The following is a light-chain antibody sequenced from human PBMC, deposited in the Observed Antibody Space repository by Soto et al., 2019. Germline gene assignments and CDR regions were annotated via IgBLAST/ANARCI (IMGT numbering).Light chain of an antibody. CDR1: NIGSRS. V-gene: IGLV3-21*02. J-gene: IGLJ3*02. CDR2: DDS. CDR3: QVWDTTSDHWM. Sequence: SYELTQPPSVSVAPRQTATITCGSNNIGSRSVHWYQQKSGQAPVLVVFDDSVRPSGIPERISGYNSGNTATLTISGVEAGDEADYYCQVWDTTSDHWMFGGGTKLTVL.